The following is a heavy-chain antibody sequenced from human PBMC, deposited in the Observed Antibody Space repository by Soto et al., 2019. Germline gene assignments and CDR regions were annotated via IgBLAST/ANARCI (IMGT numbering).Heavy chain of an antibody. CDR3: ASFDLWCGYHGHLLAPPSRRSPDIGSAGM. J-gene: IGHJ6*01. D-gene: IGHD3-10*01. CDR2: IIPIFGTA. Sequence: SRVRQPPVQKLEWMGGIIPIFGTANYAQKFQGRVTITADKSTSTAYMELSSLRSEDTAVYYCASFDLWCGYHGHLLAPPSRRSPDIGSAGM. V-gene: IGHV1-69*06.